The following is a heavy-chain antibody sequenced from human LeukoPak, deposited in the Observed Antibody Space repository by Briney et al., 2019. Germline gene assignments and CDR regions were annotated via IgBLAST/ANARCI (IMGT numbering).Heavy chain of an antibody. CDR1: GYTFTHYY. V-gene: IGHV1-2*02. CDR2: INPNSGGT. D-gene: IGHD4-17*01. J-gene: IGHJ5*02. CDR3: ARASTVKGWFDP. Sequence: ASLKVSCKASGYTFTHYYIHWVRQAPGQGLEWMGWINPNSGGTNYAQKFQGRVTMTRGTSISTAYMELSRLRSDDTAVYYCARASTVKGWFDPWGQGTLVTVSS.